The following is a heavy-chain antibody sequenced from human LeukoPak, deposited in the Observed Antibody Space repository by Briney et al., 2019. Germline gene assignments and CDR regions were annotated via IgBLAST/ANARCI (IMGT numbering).Heavy chain of an antibody. CDR2: ISGGGDTT. D-gene: IGHD2-2*03. V-gene: IGHV3-23*01. J-gene: IGHJ5*02. CDR3: ARGYCTSTSCNNWFDP. CDR1: GLTFSIYA. Sequence: GGSLRLSCAASGLTFSIYAMSWVRQAPGKGLEWVSAISGGGDTTHYADSVKSRFTISRDNSMNTLYLQMDSLRAEDTAVYFCARGYCTSTSCNNWFDPWGQGALVTVSS.